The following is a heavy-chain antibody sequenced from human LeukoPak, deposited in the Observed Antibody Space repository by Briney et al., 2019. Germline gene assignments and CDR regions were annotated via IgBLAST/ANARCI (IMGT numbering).Heavy chain of an antibody. CDR3: ATDQRYAFDY. CDR1: GFTFSSYS. D-gene: IGHD3-9*01. V-gene: IGHV3-48*02. CDR2: IRTTAEGAKYA. Sequence: PGGSLRLSSAASGFTFSSYSMNWVRQAPGKGLEWISNIRTTAEGAKYAYYADSVKGRVTISRDDGKNTLYLHMNSLRDDDTAVYYCATDQRYAFDYWGQGILVTVSS. J-gene: IGHJ4*02.